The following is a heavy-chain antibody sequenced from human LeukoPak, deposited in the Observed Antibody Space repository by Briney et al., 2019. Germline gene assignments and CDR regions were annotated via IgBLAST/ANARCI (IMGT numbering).Heavy chain of an antibody. V-gene: IGHV4-38-2*02. J-gene: IGHJ4*02. D-gene: IGHD2/OR15-2a*01. CDR2: IYYSGST. CDR3: ARARSFDSTAHTHFDY. Sequence: SETLSLTCTVSGYSISSDYFWGWIRQPPGKGPEWIATIYYSGSTYYSPSLKRPVTISIDTSKNQFSLKMTSVTAADTAVYYCARARSFDSTAHTHFDYWGQGTLVTVSS. CDR1: GYSISSDYF.